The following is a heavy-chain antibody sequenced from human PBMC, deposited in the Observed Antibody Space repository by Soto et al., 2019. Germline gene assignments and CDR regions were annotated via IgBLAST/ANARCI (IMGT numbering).Heavy chain of an antibody. CDR1: GFSLCTSGMC. D-gene: IGHD6-13*01. CDR3: ARSYNAAAGTGYYGMDV. V-gene: IGHV2-70*01. CDR2: IDWDDDK. Sequence: SGPTLVNPTQTLTLTCTLSGFSLCTSGMCVSWIRQPPGKALEWLALIDWDDDKYYSTSLKTRLTISKDTSKNQVVLTMTNMDPVDTATYYCARSYNAAAGTGYYGMDVWGQGTTVTVSS. J-gene: IGHJ6*02.